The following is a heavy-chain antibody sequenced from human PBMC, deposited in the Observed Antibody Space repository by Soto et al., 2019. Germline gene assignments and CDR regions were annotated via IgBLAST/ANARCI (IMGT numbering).Heavy chain of an antibody. CDR1: GYCFTSYW. CDR3: ARHGWAVAGY. V-gene: IGHV5-10-1*01. J-gene: IGHJ4*02. D-gene: IGHD6-19*01. CDR2: IDPSDSYT. Sequence: PGESLKISCNVSGYCFTSYWIDWVRQMPGKGLEWMGRIDPSDSYTNYSPSFQGHVTISADKSISTAYLQWSSLKASDTAMYYCARHGWAVAGYWGQGTLVTVSS.